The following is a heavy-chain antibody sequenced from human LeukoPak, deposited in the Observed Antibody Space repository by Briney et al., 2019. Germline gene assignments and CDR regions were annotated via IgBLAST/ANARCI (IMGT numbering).Heavy chain of an antibody. Sequence: KPGGSLRLSCAASGFTFSDYYMSWIRQAPGKGLEWVSYISSSDTYTNYADSVKGRFTVSRDNAKNSLYLQMNSLRAEDTAVYYCARLQKRDSRDYWGQGTLVTVSS. V-gene: IGHV3-11*06. CDR3: ARLQKRDSRDY. CDR1: GFTFSDYY. CDR2: ISSSDTYT. D-gene: IGHD5-24*01. J-gene: IGHJ4*02.